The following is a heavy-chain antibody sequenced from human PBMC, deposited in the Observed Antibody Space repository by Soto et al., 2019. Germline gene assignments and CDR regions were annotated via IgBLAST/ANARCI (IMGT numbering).Heavy chain of an antibody. Sequence: RRLSCAASGFTFRSYAMNWVRQAPGKGLQWVSTITGSADSTYYADSVKGRFTISRDNSKNTLYLQMNGLRAEDTAIYYCAKDPAVPGLFGYWGQGTLVTVSS. CDR1: GFTFRSYA. CDR2: ITGSADST. J-gene: IGHJ4*02. D-gene: IGHD6-19*01. CDR3: AKDPAVPGLFGY. V-gene: IGHV3-23*01.